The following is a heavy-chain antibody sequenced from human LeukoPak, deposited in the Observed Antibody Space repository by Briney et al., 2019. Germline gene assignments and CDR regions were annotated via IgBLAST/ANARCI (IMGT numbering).Heavy chain of an antibody. Sequence: SETLSLTCTVSGGSISSYYWSWIRQPPGKGLEWIGYIYYSGSTNYNPPLKSRVTISVDTSKNQFSLKLSSVAAADTAVYYRARGRRGNYEFFECWGQGTLATVSS. CDR3: ARGRRGNYEFFEC. CDR2: IYYSGST. V-gene: IGHV4-59*01. D-gene: IGHD4-11*01. J-gene: IGHJ4*02. CDR1: GGSISSYY.